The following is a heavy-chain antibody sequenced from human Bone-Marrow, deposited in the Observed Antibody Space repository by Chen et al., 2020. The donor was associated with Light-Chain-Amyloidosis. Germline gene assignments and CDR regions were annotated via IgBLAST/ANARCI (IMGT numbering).Heavy chain of an antibody. CDR3: AEINTN. Sequence: EVQLVESGGGLVQPGGSLRLFGVASGFTFSSHWMSWVRQAPGKGLEWVANIKQDGSEKYYADSVKGRFTISRDNAKNSLYLQMNSLRAEDTAVYYCAEINTNWGQGTLVTVSS. CDR1: GFTFSSHW. V-gene: IGHV3-7*01. J-gene: IGHJ4*02. CDR2: IKQDGSEK.